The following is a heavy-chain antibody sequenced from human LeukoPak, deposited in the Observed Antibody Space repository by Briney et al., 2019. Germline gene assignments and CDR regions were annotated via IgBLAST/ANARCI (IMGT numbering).Heavy chain of an antibody. CDR2: IDGSGGTT. J-gene: IGHJ4*02. Sequence: GGSLRLSCAASGFTFTRNAMAWVRQAPGKGLEWVSAIDGSGGTTFYADSVKGRFTISRDNAKNSLYLQMNSLRDEDTALYYCARDYGYSSSFDYWGQGTLVTVSS. CDR3: ARDYGYSSSFDY. CDR1: GFTFTRNA. D-gene: IGHD6-13*01. V-gene: IGHV3-23*01.